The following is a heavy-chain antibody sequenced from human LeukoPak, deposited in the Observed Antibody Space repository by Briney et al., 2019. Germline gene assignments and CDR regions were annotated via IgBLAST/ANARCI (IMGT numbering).Heavy chain of an antibody. Sequence: SVNVSCKASGGTFSSYAISWVRQAPGQGLDWMGGIIPIFGTAKYAQKFHGRATNTAHKSTSTAYMELSSLRSEDTAVHYCARNYGDYELRDAFYIWGQGTKVTVSS. CDR3: ARNYGDYELRDAFYI. V-gene: IGHV1-69*06. CDR1: GGTFSSYA. CDR2: IIPIFGTA. J-gene: IGHJ3*02. D-gene: IGHD4-17*01.